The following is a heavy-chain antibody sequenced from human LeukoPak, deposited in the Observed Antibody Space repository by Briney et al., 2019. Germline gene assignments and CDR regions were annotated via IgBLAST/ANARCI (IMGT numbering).Heavy chain of an antibody. D-gene: IGHD3-16*02. CDR3: ARVPRWDYDYVWGSYRFDP. Sequence: SETLSLTCAVYGGSFSGYYWSWIRQPPGKGLEWIGEINLSGSTNYNPSLKSRVTISVDTSKNPFSLKLSSVTAADTGVYYCARVPRWDYDYVWGSYRFDPWGQGTLVTVSS. CDR2: INLSGST. V-gene: IGHV4-34*01. J-gene: IGHJ5*02. CDR1: GGSFSGYY.